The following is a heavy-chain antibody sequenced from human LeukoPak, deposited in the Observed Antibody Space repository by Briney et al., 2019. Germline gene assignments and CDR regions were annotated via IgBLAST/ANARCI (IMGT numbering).Heavy chain of an antibody. CDR1: GFTFSSYS. D-gene: IGHD3-10*01. CDR3: VLMVWG. Sequence: PGGSLRLSCAASGFTFSSYSMNWVRQAPGKGLVWVSRINNDGSITNYADSVKGRFTISRDNAKSTLYLQMNSLKAEDTAVYYCVLMVWGGGQGTLVTVSS. CDR2: INNDGSIT. V-gene: IGHV3-74*01. J-gene: IGHJ4*02.